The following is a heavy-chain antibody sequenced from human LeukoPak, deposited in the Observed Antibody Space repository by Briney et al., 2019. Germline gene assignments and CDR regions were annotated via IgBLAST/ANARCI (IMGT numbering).Heavy chain of an antibody. Sequence: SETLSLTCTVSGGSISSHYWSWIRQPPGKGLEWIGYIHYSGSTNYNPSLKSRVTISVDTSKNQFSLKLSSVTAADTAVYYCARSCSGGSCFTRGYYYYYMDVWGKGTTVTGSS. CDR3: ARSCSGGSCFTRGYYYYYMDV. D-gene: IGHD2-15*01. CDR2: IHYSGST. J-gene: IGHJ6*03. CDR1: GGSISSHY. V-gene: IGHV4-59*11.